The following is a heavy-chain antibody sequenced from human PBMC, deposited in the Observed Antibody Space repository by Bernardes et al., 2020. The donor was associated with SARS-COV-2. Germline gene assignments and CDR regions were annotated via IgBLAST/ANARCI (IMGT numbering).Heavy chain of an antibody. J-gene: IGHJ4*02. V-gene: IGHV3-23*01. CDR3: AKSAVGASSWITIFGVVTGGFDY. CDR1: GFTFSSYA. CDR2: ISGSGGST. Sequence: GGSLRLSCAASGFTFSSYAMSWVRQAPGKGLEWVSAISGSGGSTYYADSVKGRFTISRDNSKNTLYLQMNSLRAEDTAVYYCAKSAVGASSWITIFGVVTGGFDYWGQGTLVTVSS. D-gene: IGHD3-3*01.